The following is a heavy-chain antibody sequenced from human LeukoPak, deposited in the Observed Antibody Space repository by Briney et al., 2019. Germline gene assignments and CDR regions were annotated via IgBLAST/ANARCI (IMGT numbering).Heavy chain of an antibody. CDR2: ISSSGSTI. CDR1: GFTFSDYY. Sequence: GGSLRLSCAASGFTFSDYYMSWIRQAPGKGLEWVSYISSSGSTIYYADSVKGRFTISRDNAKNSLYLQMNSLRAEGTAVYYCARDLQSLAAGFDYWGQGTLVTVSS. J-gene: IGHJ4*02. CDR3: ARDLQSLAAGFDY. V-gene: IGHV3-11*04. D-gene: IGHD6-19*01.